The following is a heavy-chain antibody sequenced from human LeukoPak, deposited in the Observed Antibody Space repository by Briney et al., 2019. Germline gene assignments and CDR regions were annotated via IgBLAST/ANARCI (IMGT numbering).Heavy chain of an antibody. J-gene: IGHJ5*02. Sequence: PGGSLRLSCAAPGFTFSSYGMHWVRQAPGKGLERVAFIRYDGSNKYYADSVKGRFTISSDNSKNTLYLQMNSLRAEDTAVYYCAKDTTPPKAGFDPWGQGTLVTVSS. CDR2: IRYDGSNK. CDR1: GFTFSSYG. V-gene: IGHV3-30*02. CDR3: AKDTTPPKAGFDP. D-gene: IGHD1-14*01.